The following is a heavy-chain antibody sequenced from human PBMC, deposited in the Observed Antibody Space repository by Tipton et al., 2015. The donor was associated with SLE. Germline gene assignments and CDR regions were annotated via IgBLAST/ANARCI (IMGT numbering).Heavy chain of an antibody. CDR3: AKAAVTTSPFDY. CDR1: GLTFDDYA. V-gene: IGHV3-9*01. D-gene: IGHD4-17*01. CDR2: ISWNSGSI. J-gene: IGHJ4*02. Sequence: AASGLTFDDYAMHWVRHAPGKGLEWVSGISWNSGSIGYADSVKGRFTISRDNAKNSLYLQMNSLRAEDTALYYCAKAAVTTSPFDYWGQGTLVTVSS.